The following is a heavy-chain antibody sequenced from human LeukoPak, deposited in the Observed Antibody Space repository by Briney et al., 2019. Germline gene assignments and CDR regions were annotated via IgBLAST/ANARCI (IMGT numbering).Heavy chain of an antibody. Sequence: SETLSLTCAVYGGSFSGYYWSWIRQPPGKGLEWIGEINHSGSTNYNPSLKSRVTISVDTSKNQFSLKLGSVTAADTAVYYCARVGRMVRGSWGYNWFDPWGQGTLVTVSS. J-gene: IGHJ5*02. CDR1: GGSFSGYY. CDR2: INHSGST. D-gene: IGHD3-10*01. V-gene: IGHV4-34*01. CDR3: ARVGRMVRGSWGYNWFDP.